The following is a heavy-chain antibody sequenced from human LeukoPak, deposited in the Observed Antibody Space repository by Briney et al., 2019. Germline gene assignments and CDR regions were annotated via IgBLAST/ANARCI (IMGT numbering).Heavy chain of an antibody. CDR2: ISSISTYK. CDR3: ARLPELPGFGDY. V-gene: IGHV3-21*01. J-gene: IGHJ4*02. D-gene: IGHD3-10*01. Sequence: GGSLRLSCAASGFTFSSYSMTWVRQAPGKGLEWISSISSISTYKFYADSVKGRFTISRDDSENSLYLQMNSLRVEDTAVYYCARLPELPGFGDYWGQGTLVTVSS. CDR1: GFTFSSYS.